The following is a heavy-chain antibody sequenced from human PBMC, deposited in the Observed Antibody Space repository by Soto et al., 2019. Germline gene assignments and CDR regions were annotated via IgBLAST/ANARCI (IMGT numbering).Heavy chain of an antibody. CDR3: AKERRIWFGELAYGMDA. CDR1: GFTFSRYW. D-gene: IGHD3-10*01. J-gene: IGHJ6*04. V-gene: IGHV3-30*18. CDR2: ISYDGSNK. Sequence: PGGSLLHSCAASGFTFSRYWMHGVRQAPGKGLEWVAVISYDGSNKYYADSVKGRFTISRDNSKNTLYLQMNSLRAEDTAVYYCAKERRIWFGELAYGMDAWGKGSRVTVS.